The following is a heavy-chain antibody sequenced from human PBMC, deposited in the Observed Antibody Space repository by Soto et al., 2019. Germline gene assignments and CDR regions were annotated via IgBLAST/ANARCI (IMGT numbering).Heavy chain of an antibody. CDR1: GGSISIGGYS. V-gene: IGHV4-30-2*01. J-gene: IGHJ4*02. CDR2: IYHSGST. CDR3: ARAGGLGAVAVDY. Sequence: PSETLSLTCAVSGGSISIGGYSWGWIRHPPGKGLEWIGYIYHSGSTYYNPSLKSRVTISVDRSKNQFSLKLSSVTAADTAVYYCARAGGLGAVAVDYWGQGTLVTVSS. D-gene: IGHD6-19*01.